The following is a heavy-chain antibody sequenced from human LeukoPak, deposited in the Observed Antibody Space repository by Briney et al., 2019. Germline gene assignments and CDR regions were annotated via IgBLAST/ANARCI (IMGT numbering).Heavy chain of an antibody. D-gene: IGHD4-17*01. CDR2: ISGGGETT. J-gene: IGHJ4*02. CDR1: GFTFSSYG. CDR3: ARDYADYVGYFFFDY. V-gene: IGHV3-23*01. Sequence: GGSLRLSCAASGFTFSSYGMHWVRQAPGKGLEWVAFISGGGETTYYADSAKGRFTISRDNSQNTLYLQMNSLRAEDTAVYYCARDYADYVGYFFFDYWGQGTLVTVSS.